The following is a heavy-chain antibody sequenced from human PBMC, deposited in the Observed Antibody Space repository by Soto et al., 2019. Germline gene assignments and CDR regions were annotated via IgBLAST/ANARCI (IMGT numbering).Heavy chain of an antibody. CDR2: IDPSDSYT. CDR3: ARHNPDYYYDSSGHYYVSPNDYYYYGMDV. CDR1: GYSFTSYW. V-gene: IGHV5-10-1*01. J-gene: IGHJ6*02. D-gene: IGHD3-22*01. Sequence: VASLKISCNGSGYSFTSYWISWVRQMPWKGLEWMGRIDPSDSYTNYSPSFQGHVTISADKSISTAYLQWSSLKASDTAMYYCARHNPDYYYDSSGHYYVSPNDYYYYGMDVWGQGTTVTVS.